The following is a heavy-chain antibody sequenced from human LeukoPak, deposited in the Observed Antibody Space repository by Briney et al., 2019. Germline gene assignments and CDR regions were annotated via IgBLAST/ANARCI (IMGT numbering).Heavy chain of an antibody. CDR2: SI. J-gene: IGHJ4*02. D-gene: IGHD3-22*01. V-gene: IGHV4-39*01. Sequence: SISYNPSLKSRLTISVDTSKNQFSLKLSSVTAADTAVYYCARHPTYYYDSSGYSGGFDYWGQGTLVTVSS. CDR3: ARHPTYYYDSSGYSGGFDY.